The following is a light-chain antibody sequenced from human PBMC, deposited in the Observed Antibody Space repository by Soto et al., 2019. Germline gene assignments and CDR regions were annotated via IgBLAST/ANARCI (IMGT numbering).Light chain of an antibody. Sequence: EIVLTQSPCTLSLSPGERATLSCSASQSVSSCSLAWYQQKPGPAPRLLIYDASSRATGIPDRFSGSGSGTEFTITIIRLEPEDVEVYYCQHYGSVPTFVQGTKVEMK. V-gene: IGKV3-20*01. CDR3: QHYGSVPT. J-gene: IGKJ1*01. CDR2: DAS. CDR1: QSVSSCS.